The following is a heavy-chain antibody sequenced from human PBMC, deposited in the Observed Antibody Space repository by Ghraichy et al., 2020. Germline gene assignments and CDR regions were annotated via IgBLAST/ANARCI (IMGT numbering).Heavy chain of an antibody. CDR2: IYYSGST. J-gene: IGHJ4*02. CDR1: GGSISSYY. CDR3: ARDSNTLFDY. V-gene: IGHV4-59*01. Sequence: SETLSLTCTVSGGSISSYYWSWIRQPPGKGLEWIGYIYYSGSTNYNPSLKSRVTISVDTSKNQFSLKLSSVTAADTAVYYCARDSNTLFDYWGQGTLVTVSS. D-gene: IGHD4/OR15-4a*01.